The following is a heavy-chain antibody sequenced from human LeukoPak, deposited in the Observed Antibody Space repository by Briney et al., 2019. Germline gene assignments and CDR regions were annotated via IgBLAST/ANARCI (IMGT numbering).Heavy chain of an antibody. CDR2: ISFSSSTI. V-gene: IGHV3-48*01. D-gene: IGHD6-6*01. CDR1: GLTFSTNS. Sequence: GGSLRLSCAAAGLTFSTNSMNWVRQAPGEGLEWVSYISFSSSTIYYADSVKGRFTISRDNARNLLYLQMNSLRAEDTAVYYCAREAPRGTSSNPYYFDSWGQGTLVTVSS. J-gene: IGHJ4*02. CDR3: AREAPRGTSSNPYYFDS.